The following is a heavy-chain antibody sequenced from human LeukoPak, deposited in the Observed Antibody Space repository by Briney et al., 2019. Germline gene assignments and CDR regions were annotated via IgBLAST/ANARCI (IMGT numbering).Heavy chain of an antibody. J-gene: IGHJ3*02. CDR2: IGPDGSST. V-gene: IGHV3-74*01. D-gene: IGHD4-23*01. Sequence: GGSLRLSCAASGFTFSSYWMHWVRQVPGKGLVWVSRIGPDGSSTIYADYVKGRFTISRDNAKNTLFLQMNSLRAEDTAVYYCARDKYGGNSNAFDIWGQGTLVTVSS. CDR3: ARDKYGGNSNAFDI. CDR1: GFTFSSYW.